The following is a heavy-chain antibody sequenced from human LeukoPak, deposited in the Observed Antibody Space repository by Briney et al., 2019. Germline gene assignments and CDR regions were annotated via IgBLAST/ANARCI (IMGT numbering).Heavy chain of an antibody. CDR2: MSYSGST. V-gene: IGHV4-39*01. J-gene: IGHJ4*02. CDR1: GGSISSSGYY. D-gene: IGHD3-22*01. CDR3: ARQIYYDRSGYFYFN. Sequence: PSETLSLTCTVSGGSISSSGYYWGRIRQPPGKGLECIGIMSYSGSTYYNPSLKSRVTMSVDTSKNHFSLKLSSVTAADTAVYYCARQIYYDRSGYFYFNWGQGTLVTVSS.